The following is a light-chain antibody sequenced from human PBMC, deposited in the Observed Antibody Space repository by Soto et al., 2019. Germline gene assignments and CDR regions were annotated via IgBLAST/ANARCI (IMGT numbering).Light chain of an antibody. J-gene: IGKJ1*01. CDR2: GAV. CDR3: QQYNGWLWK. V-gene: IGKV3D-15*01. CDR1: QSVSGN. Sequence: EIVMTQSPATLSVSPVEIVKLYFMVSQSVSGNLAWYQQKPGQAPRLLIYGAVTRATGIPARFSGRGSGTEFTLTITSLQSEDFAVYFCQQYNGWLWKCGQGTKGDIK.